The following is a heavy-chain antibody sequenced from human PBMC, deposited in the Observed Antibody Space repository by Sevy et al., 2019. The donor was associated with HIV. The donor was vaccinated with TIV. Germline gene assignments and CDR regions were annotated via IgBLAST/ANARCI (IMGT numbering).Heavy chain of an antibody. J-gene: IGHJ4*02. D-gene: IGHD1-20*01. CDR3: ARRGIAGSTDYFDY. V-gene: IGHV4-39*02. CDR2: IHYGGST. Sequence: SETLSLTCFVSGGSISSNSYYWGWIRQPQGRELEWIGTIHYGGSTYYNPSLESRVTLSVDTSKNHFSLKLSSLTAADEALYYCARRGIAGSTDYFDYWGQGTLVTVSS. CDR1: GGSISSNSYY.